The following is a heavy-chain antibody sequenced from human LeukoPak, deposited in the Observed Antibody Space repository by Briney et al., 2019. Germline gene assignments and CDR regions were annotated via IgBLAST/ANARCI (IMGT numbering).Heavy chain of an antibody. J-gene: IGHJ4*02. CDR3: AGAGYSSGWYRVNDY. CDR2: MNPNSGNT. V-gene: IGHV1-8*01. Sequence: ASVKVSCKASGYTFTSYDINWVRQAPGQGLEWMGWMNPNSGNTGYAQKFQGRVTMTRNTSISTAYMELSSLRSEDTAVYYCAGAGYSSGWYRVNDYWGQGTLVTVSS. CDR1: GYTFTSYD. D-gene: IGHD6-19*01.